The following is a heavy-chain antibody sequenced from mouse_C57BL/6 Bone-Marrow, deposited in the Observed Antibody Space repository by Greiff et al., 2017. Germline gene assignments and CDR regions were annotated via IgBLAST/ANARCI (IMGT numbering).Heavy chain of an antibody. D-gene: IGHD1-1*01. CDR3: ARQDYYGSSYAMDY. CDR2: ICSDGST. CDR1: GFSLTSYG. Sequence: QVQLKESGPGLVAPSQSLSITCTVSGFSLTSYGVHWVRQPPGKGLEWLVVICSDGSTTDNSALKSRLSISKDNSKSQVFLKMNSLQTDDTAMYYCARQDYYGSSYAMDYWGQGTSVTVSS. V-gene: IGHV2-6-1*01. J-gene: IGHJ4*01.